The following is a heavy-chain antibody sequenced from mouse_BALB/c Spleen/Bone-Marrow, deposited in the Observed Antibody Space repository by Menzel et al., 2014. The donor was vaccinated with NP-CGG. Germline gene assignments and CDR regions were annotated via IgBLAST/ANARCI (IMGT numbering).Heavy chain of an antibody. CDR3: ARHEGGGYFDY. V-gene: IGHV1-62-2*01. CDR2: FYPGSGSI. J-gene: IGHJ2*01. CDR1: GYTFTEYI. D-gene: IGHD1-1*02. Sequence: VKLQESGAGLVKPGASVKLSCKASGYTFTEYIIHWVKQRSGQGLEWIGWFYPGSGSIRYNEKFKDKATLTADKSSSTVCMELSRLTSEDSAVYFCARHEGGGYFDYWGQGTTLTVSS.